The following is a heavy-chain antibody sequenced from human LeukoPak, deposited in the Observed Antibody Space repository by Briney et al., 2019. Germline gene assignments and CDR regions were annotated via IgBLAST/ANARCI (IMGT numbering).Heavy chain of an antibody. Sequence: GGSLRLSCAASGFTFSSYGMHWVRQAPGKGLEWVALISYDGSNKYYADSVKGRFTISRDNSKNTLYLQMNSLRAEDTAVYYCARAARADCTSPTCHSWLAPWGQGTQVTVSS. CDR2: ISYDGSNK. J-gene: IGHJ5*02. CDR1: GFTFSSYG. V-gene: IGHV3-30*03. D-gene: IGHD2/OR15-2a*01. CDR3: ARAARADCTSPTCHSWLAP.